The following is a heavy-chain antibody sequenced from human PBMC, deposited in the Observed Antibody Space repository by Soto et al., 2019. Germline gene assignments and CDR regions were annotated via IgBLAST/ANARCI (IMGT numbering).Heavy chain of an antibody. V-gene: IGHV4-31*03. CDR3: ASLPYGDYVLGGYGMDV. CDR1: GGSISSVFYY. CDR2: IYYSGST. Sequence: SETLSLTCTVYGGSISSVFYYWSWIRQHPGKGLEWIGYIYYSGSTYYNPSLKSRVTISVDTSKNQFSLKLSSVTAADTAVYYCASLPYGDYVLGGYGMDVWGQGTTVTVSS. D-gene: IGHD4-17*01. J-gene: IGHJ6*02.